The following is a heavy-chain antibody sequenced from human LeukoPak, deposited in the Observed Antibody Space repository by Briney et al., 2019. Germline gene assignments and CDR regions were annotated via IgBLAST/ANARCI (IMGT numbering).Heavy chain of an antibody. D-gene: IGHD1-26*01. J-gene: IGHJ4*02. Sequence: GGSLRLSCAASGFTFSNFAMSWVRQAPGKGLEWVSTISGSGGSTYYADSVKGRFTISRDNSKNTLYLQMNSLRAEDTAIYYCAKSTTSSGSSKTPFDYWGQGTLVTVSS. V-gene: IGHV3-23*01. CDR1: GFTFSNFA. CDR3: AKSTTSSGSSKTPFDY. CDR2: ISGSGGST.